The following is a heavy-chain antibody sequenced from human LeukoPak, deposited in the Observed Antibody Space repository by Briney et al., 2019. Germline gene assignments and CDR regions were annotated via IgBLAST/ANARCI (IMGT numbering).Heavy chain of an antibody. CDR2: VNPKSGNT. J-gene: IGHJ4*02. CDR1: GYIFTNFG. D-gene: IGHD2-8*01. Sequence: ASVKVSCKPSGYIFTNFGINWVRQAPGQGLEWMGWVNPKSGNTGYKQKFQARVTITRDTSITTAYMELSSLTSDDTAVYFCARGLPLGYCTYGVCYPPKHFGFWGQGTLVTVSS. CDR3: ARGLPLGYCTYGVCYPPKHFGF. V-gene: IGHV1-8*03.